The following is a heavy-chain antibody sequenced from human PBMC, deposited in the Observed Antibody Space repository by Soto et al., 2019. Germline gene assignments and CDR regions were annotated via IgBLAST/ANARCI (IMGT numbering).Heavy chain of an antibody. CDR2: INSDGSST. D-gene: IGHD6-19*01. J-gene: IGHJ4*02. V-gene: IGHV3-74*01. Sequence: PGGSLRLSCAASGFTFSSYWMHWVRQAPGKGLVWVSRINSDGSSTSYADSVKGRFTISRDNAKNTLYLHMNSLRAEDSAVYYCAREGVAGPIDYWGLGTRVTVSS. CDR1: GFTFSSYW. CDR3: AREGVAGPIDY.